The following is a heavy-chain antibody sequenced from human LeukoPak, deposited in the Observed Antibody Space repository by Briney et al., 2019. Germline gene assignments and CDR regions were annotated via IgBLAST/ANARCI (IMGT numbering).Heavy chain of an antibody. Sequence: SETLSLTCAVYGGSFSGYYWGWIRQPPGKGLEWIGEINHSGSTNYNPSLKSRVTISVDTSKNQFSLKLSSVTAADTAVYYCARGYYYDSSGYYPGAYYFDYWGQGTLVTVSS. CDR1: GGSFSGYY. J-gene: IGHJ4*02. V-gene: IGHV4-34*01. CDR2: INHSGST. D-gene: IGHD3-22*01. CDR3: ARGYYYDSSGYYPGAYYFDY.